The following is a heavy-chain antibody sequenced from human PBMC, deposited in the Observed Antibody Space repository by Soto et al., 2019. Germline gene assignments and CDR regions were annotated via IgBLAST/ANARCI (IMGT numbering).Heavy chain of an antibody. CDR3: ARDGSSTASWIDP. V-gene: IGHV4-31*03. Sequence: QVQLQESGPGLVKPSQTLSLTCTVSGDAIYIGGYYWTWIRQHPGKGLEWIGHIYHTGKTYYNPSLESRVTMSVDTSKNQFSRKLASVTAADTAVYYCARDGSSTASWIDPWGQGTLVTVSS. CDR2: IYHTGKT. J-gene: IGHJ5*02. CDR1: GDAIYIGGYY. D-gene: IGHD2-2*01.